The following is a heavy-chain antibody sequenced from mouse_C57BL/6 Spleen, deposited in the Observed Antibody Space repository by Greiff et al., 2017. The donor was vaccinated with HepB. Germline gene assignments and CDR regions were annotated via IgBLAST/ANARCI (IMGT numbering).Heavy chain of an antibody. CDR2: ILPGSGST. Sequence: LVESGAELMKPGASVKLSCKATGYTFTGYWIEWVKQRPGHGLEWIGEILPGSGSTNYNEKFKGKATFTADTSSNTAYMQLSSLTTEDSAIYYCARKEAYYYGSSFYWYFDVWGTGTTVTVSS. CDR1: GYTFTGYW. J-gene: IGHJ1*03. V-gene: IGHV1-9*01. CDR3: ARKEAYYYGSSFYWYFDV. D-gene: IGHD1-1*01.